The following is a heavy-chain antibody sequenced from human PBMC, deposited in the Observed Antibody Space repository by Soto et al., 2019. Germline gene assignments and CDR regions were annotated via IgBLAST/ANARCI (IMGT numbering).Heavy chain of an antibody. D-gene: IGHD6-19*01. Sequence: LSWSAAECYFIGYGSHWVSKTQGKGMEYVSAISSNGGSTYYADSVKGRFTVSRDNSKNTLYLQMSSLRAEDTAVYYCLRAFFPRPDPIAVAGLWVQGTLVIGFS. CDR2: ISSNGGST. CDR3: LRAFFPRPDPIAVAGL. V-gene: IGHV3-64D*06. J-gene: IGHJ4*02. CDR1: ECYFIGYG.